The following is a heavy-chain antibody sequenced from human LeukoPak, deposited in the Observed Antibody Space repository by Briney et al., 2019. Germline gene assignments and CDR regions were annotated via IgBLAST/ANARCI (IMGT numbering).Heavy chain of an antibody. D-gene: IGHD2-2*01. Sequence: SETLSLTCTVSGGSISSYYWSWIRQPPGKGLEWIGYIYYSGSTNYNPSLKSRVTISVDTSKNQSSLKLSSVTAADTAVYYCARGDVVVPAAPLYFDYWGQGTLVTVSS. V-gene: IGHV4-59*01. CDR1: GGSISSYY. J-gene: IGHJ4*02. CDR2: IYYSGST. CDR3: ARGDVVVPAAPLYFDY.